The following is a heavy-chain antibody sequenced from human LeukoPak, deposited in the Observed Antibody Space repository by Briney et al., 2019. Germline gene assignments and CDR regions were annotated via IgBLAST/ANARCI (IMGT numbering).Heavy chain of an antibody. CDR1: GGSISSGSYY. V-gene: IGHV4-61*02. CDR3: ARGLLILRFLAPDAFDI. Sequence: SETLSLTCTVSGGSISSGSYYWSWIRQPAGKGLEWIGRIYTSGSTNYNPSLKSRVTISVDTSKIQFSLKLSSVTAADTAVYYCARGLLILRFLAPDAFDIWGQGTMVTVSS. CDR2: IYTSGST. D-gene: IGHD3-3*01. J-gene: IGHJ3*02.